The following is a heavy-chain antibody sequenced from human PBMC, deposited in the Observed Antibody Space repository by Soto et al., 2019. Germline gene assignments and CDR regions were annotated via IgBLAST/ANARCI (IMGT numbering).Heavy chain of an antibody. D-gene: IGHD2-21*02. Sequence: ASVKVSCKTSGYPFTDYFIHWVRQALGQGLEWMGIISLYHHSTSYAQKFQGRLTVTADTSTTTVYMDLSSLTSEDSAVYWCARELYSCGGDCPYYMDYWGQGTLVTVSS. J-gene: IGHJ4*02. CDR2: ISLYHHST. CDR3: ARELYSCGGDCPYYMDY. V-gene: IGHV1-46*01. CDR1: GYPFTDYF.